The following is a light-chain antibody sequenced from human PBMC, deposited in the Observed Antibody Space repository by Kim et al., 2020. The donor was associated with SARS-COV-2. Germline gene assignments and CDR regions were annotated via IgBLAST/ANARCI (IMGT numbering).Light chain of an antibody. V-gene: IGKV3-11*01. J-gene: IGKJ5*01. CDR3: QQRSSWPIT. CDR2: DIS. CDR1: QSVSIY. Sequence: LSAGETATLSCRASQSVSIYLAWYQQKPGQAPSLLLYDISKRATGIPARFSGSGSGTDFTLTISSLEPEDFAVYYCQQRSSWPITFGQGTRLEIK.